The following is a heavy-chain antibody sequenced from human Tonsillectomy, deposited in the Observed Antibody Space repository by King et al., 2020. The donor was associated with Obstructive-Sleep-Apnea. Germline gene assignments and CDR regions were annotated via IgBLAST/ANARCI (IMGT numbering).Heavy chain of an antibody. J-gene: IGHJ4*02. CDR3: VRQTTLIDY. D-gene: IGHD4-17*01. Sequence: VQLVESGGGLVQPGESLKLSCAASGFTFSGSTMHWVRQASGKGLEGVGRIRSKGNNYATAYSASGKGRFTISRDDSNNTAYLQMDSLKTEETAVYYCVRQTTLIDYWGQGTLVTVSS. V-gene: IGHV3-73*01. CDR2: IRSKGNNYAT. CDR1: GFTFSGST.